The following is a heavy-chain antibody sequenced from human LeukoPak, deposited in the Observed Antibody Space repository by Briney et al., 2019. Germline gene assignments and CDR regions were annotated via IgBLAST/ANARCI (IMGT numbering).Heavy chain of an antibody. CDR1: GGSISSHY. Sequence: SETLSLTCTVSGGSISSHYWSWIRQPAGKGLEWIRRIYTSGSTNYNPSLKSRVTMSVDTSKNQFSLKLSSVTAADTAVYYCARDPGAYYYYYMDVWGKGTTVTVSS. J-gene: IGHJ6*03. D-gene: IGHD7-27*01. CDR2: IYTSGST. V-gene: IGHV4-4*07. CDR3: ARDPGAYYYYYMDV.